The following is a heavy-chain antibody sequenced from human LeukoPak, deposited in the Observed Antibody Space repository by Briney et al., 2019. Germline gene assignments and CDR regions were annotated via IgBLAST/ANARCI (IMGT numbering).Heavy chain of an antibody. J-gene: IGHJ4*02. V-gene: IGHV3-23*01. CDR3: AKDSKAIFGPSYYFDY. CDR2: ISGSGGST. D-gene: IGHD3-3*01. Sequence: GGSLRLSCAASGFTFSSYAMSWVRQAPGKGLEWVSAISGSGGSTYYADSVKGRFTISRDNSKNTLYLQMNSLRAEDTAVYYCAKDSKAIFGPSYYFDYWGQGTLVTVSS. CDR1: GFTFSSYA.